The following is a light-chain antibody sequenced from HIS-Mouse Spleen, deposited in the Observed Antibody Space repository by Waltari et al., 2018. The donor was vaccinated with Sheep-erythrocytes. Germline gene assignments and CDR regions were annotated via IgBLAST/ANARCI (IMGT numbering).Light chain of an antibody. CDR2: AAS. V-gene: IGKV1-9*01. Sequence: DIQLTHPPSFLSASVGDRVNITCRASQGISSYLAWYQQKPGKAPKLLIYAASNLQSGVPSRFSGSGSGTEFTLTISSLQPEDFATYYCQQLNSYPHTFGQGTKLEIK. J-gene: IGKJ2*01. CDR3: QQLNSYPHT. CDR1: QGISSY.